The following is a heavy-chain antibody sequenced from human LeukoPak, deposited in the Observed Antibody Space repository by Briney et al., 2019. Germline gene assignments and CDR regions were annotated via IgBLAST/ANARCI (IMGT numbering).Heavy chain of an antibody. Sequence: GGSLRLSCAASGFTFSSYALHWVRQAPGKGLEWVAVILYDGSNKYYADSVKGRFTISRDNSKNTLYLQMNSLRAEDTAVYYCARGKEREYYHDSKNLRRYNWFDSWGQGTLVTVSS. CDR3: ARGKEREYYHDSKNLRRYNWFDS. V-gene: IGHV3-30-3*01. CDR1: GFTFSSYA. CDR2: ILYDGSNK. D-gene: IGHD3-22*01. J-gene: IGHJ5*01.